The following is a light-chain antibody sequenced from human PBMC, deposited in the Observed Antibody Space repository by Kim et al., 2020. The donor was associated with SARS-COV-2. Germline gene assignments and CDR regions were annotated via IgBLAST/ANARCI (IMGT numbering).Light chain of an antibody. CDR1: NIGSKS. CDR3: QVWDASTDVV. J-gene: IGLJ2*01. Sequence: VALGQTARLTCGGNNIGSKSVHWYQQKPGRAPVLVIYRDSKRPSGIPERFSGSNSGNTATLTISRAQAGDETNYYCQVWDASTDVVFGGGTQLTVL. V-gene: IGLV3-9*01. CDR2: RDS.